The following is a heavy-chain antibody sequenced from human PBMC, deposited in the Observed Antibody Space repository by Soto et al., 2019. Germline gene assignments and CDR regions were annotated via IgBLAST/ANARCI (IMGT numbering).Heavy chain of an antibody. V-gene: IGHV3-21*01. D-gene: IGHD2-2*02. J-gene: IGHJ6*02. CDR2: ISSRSDI. Sequence: PGGSLRLSCVGSGFTFSTYSIHWVRQAPGKGLECVSSISSRSDIYYANSVKGRFTISRDNAKNSVSLQMNSLRAEDTAVYYCAREYTAWPLAYGLDVWGQGTTVTVSS. CDR3: AREYTAWPLAYGLDV. CDR1: GFTFSTYS.